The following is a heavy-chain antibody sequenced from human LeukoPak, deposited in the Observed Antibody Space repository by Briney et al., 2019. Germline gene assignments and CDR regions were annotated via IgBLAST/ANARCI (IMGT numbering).Heavy chain of an antibody. CDR3: AKDLDTVTTYFDY. Sequence: PGGSLRLSCAASGFTFSNYGMSWVRQAPGKGLEWVSAISGSGGSTYYADSVKGRFTISRDNSKNTLYLQMNSLRAEDTAVYYCAKDLDTVTTYFDYWGQGTLVTVSS. J-gene: IGHJ4*02. V-gene: IGHV3-23*01. CDR1: GFTFSNYG. CDR2: ISGSGGST. D-gene: IGHD4-17*01.